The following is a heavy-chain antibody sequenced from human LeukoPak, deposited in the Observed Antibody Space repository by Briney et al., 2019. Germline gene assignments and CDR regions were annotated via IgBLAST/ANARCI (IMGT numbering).Heavy chain of an antibody. D-gene: IGHD1-14*01. J-gene: IGHJ4*02. Sequence: SQTLPLTHSLWGRSITFGSFYWTWIRQPAGKRLEWIGRIYTSGRTFYYPSLKSRVTISMDTSMNQFSLRLNSVTAADTGVYYCARASAIPVSFDNWGQGVVVTVSS. CDR3: ARASAIPVSFDN. CDR1: GRSITFGSFY. CDR2: IYTSGRT. V-gene: IGHV4-61*02.